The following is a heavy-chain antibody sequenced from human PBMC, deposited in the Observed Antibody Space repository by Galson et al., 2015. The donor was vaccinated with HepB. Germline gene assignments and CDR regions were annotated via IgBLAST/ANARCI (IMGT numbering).Heavy chain of an antibody. CDR2: IRTKTDGGTT. J-gene: IGHJ3*02. D-gene: IGHD7-27*01. V-gene: IGHV3-15*01. CDR3: TAQKLGRGAFDI. CDR1: GFTFNNAW. Sequence: SLRLSCAASGFTFNNAWMNWVHQAPGRGLEWVGRIRTKTDGGTTDYTAPVKGRFTISRDDSKNTLYLQMTSLKTEDTAVYFCTAQKLGRGAFDIWGQGTMVTVSS.